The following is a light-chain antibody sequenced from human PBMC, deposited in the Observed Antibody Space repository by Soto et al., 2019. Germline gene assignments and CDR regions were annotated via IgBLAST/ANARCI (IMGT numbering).Light chain of an antibody. CDR2: NNN. CDR1: TSKIGSKT. J-gene: IGLJ2*01. V-gene: IGLV1-44*01. Sequence: QSVLTQPPSASGTPWQRVTISCSGTTSKIGSKTVSWYQQLPGSAPRVLIYNNNERPSGVPDRFSGSTSATSASLAISGLQSEDEADYYCATWDDSLPAVFGGGTKLTVL. CDR3: ATWDDSLPAV.